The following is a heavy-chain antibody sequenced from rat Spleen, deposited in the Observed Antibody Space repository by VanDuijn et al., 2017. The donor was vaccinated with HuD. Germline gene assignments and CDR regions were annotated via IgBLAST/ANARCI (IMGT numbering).Heavy chain of an antibody. Sequence: EVKLVESGGGLVQPGRSLKLSCAASGFNFNDYWMTWIRQAPGKGLEWVATISYGDSSGHSSTYYRDSVKGRFTISRDNAKSTLSLQMDSLRSEDTATYYCARRHYGYTDYFDYWGQGVMVTVSS. CDR1: GFNFNDYW. V-gene: IGHV5-7*01. CDR2: ISYGDSSGHSST. D-gene: IGHD1-9*01. CDR3: ARRHYGYTDYFDY. J-gene: IGHJ2*01.